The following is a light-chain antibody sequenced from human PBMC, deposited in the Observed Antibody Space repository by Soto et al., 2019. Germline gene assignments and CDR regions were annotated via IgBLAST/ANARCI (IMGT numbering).Light chain of an antibody. CDR1: QTIMNNF. CDR3: QQYVSTPWT. Sequence: EIVLTQSPGTLSLSPGEGVTLSCRASQTIMNNFLAWYQQKPGQSPRLLIHGASSRATGIPDRFGGSGSGTDFTLTISRLEPEDFAVYYCQQYVSTPWTFGQGTKVEIK. J-gene: IGKJ1*01. CDR2: GAS. V-gene: IGKV3-20*01.